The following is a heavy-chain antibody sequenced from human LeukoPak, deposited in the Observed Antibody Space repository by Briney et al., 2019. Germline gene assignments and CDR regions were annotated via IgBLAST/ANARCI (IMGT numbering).Heavy chain of an antibody. V-gene: IGHV3-23*01. CDR1: GFTFSNYA. CDR3: AKEIVIIPAASYAFDI. D-gene: IGHD2-2*01. CDR2: IIGSGGST. Sequence: GGSLRLSCAASGFTFSNYAMSWVRQAPGKGLEWVSGIIGSGGSTYYADSVKGRFTLSRDNSKNTLYLQMNSLRAEDTAIYYCAKEIVIIPAASYAFDIWGQGTMVIVSS. J-gene: IGHJ3*02.